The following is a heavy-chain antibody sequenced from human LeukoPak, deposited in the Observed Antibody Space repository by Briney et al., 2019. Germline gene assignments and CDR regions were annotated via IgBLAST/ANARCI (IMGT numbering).Heavy chain of an antibody. V-gene: IGHV3-49*04. D-gene: IGHD2-2*01. CDR2: IRSKAYGGTT. Sequence: GGSLRLSCTASGFTFGDYAMSWVRQAPGKGLEWVGFIRSKAYGGTTEYAASVKGRFTISRDDSKSIAYLQMNSLKTEDTAVYYCTRLAPLGVVPAAYYYYMDVWGKGTTVTVSS. CDR3: TRLAPLGVVPAAYYYYMDV. CDR1: GFTFGDYA. J-gene: IGHJ6*03.